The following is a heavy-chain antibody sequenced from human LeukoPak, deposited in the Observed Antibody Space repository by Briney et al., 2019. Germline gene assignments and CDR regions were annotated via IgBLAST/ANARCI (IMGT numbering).Heavy chain of an antibody. V-gene: IGHV1-46*01. CDR3: ARVGSAAATADY. J-gene: IGHJ4*01. CDR1: GYTFTTYY. D-gene: IGHD6-25*01. Sequence: GASVKVSCKASGYTFTTYYMHWMRQAPGQGPEWMGIINPRGGSTDYSQKFQGRITMTSDTSTSTVYMELSSLRSDDTAVYFCARVGSAAATADYWGHGTLVTVSS. CDR2: INPRGGST.